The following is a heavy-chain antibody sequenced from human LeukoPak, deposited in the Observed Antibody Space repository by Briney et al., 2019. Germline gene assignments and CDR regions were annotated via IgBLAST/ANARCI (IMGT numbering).Heavy chain of an antibody. Sequence: GGSLRLSCGASGFTFSNYVMSWVRQAPGKGLEWVSVVSGTGGRTYYADSVKGRFTISRDNSKNTLYLQMNSLRAEDTALYYCVKASSSSPQYNWFDAWGQGTLVTVSS. V-gene: IGHV3-23*01. CDR2: VSGTGGRT. D-gene: IGHD6-6*01. CDR1: GFTFSNYV. CDR3: VKASSSSPQYNWFDA. J-gene: IGHJ5*02.